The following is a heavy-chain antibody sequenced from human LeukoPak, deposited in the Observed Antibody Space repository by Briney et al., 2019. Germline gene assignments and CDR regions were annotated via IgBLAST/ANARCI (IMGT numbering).Heavy chain of an antibody. CDR3: ATSFGPVIAAAGTGAD. CDR2: ISGSGGST. J-gene: IGHJ4*02. CDR1: GFTFSSYA. Sequence: GGSLRLSCEASGFTFSSYAMGWVRQAPGKGLEWVSVISGSGGSTYYADSVEGRFTISRDNSKNTLYLQMNSLRAEDTAVYYCATSFGPVIAAAGTGADWGQGTLVTVSS. D-gene: IGHD6-13*01. V-gene: IGHV3-23*01.